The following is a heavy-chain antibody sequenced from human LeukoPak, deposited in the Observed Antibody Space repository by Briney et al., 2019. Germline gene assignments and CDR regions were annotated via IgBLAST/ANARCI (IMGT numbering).Heavy chain of an antibody. Sequence: KPSETLSLTCTVSGGSLSSYYFSWIRQSPGKELEWIAYINYSGSASYNPSLKSRVTMSVDTSKQFSLSLSSVTAADTAVYYCARHNYDDYVFDIWGQGTKVTVSS. CDR1: GGSLSSYY. CDR3: ARHNYDDYVFDI. CDR2: INYSGSA. J-gene: IGHJ3*02. V-gene: IGHV4-59*08. D-gene: IGHD4-17*01.